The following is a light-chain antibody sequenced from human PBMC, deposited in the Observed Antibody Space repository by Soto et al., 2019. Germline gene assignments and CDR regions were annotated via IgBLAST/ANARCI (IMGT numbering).Light chain of an antibody. CDR3: SSYTTSTTGV. CDR1: SSDVGAYNY. J-gene: IGLJ3*02. Sequence: QSALTQPASVSGSPGQSITISCTGTSSDVGAYNYVSWFQQHPGKAPRLIIYDVSNRPSGVSNRFSGSKSGNTASLTISGLRAEDEADYYCSSYTTSTTGVFGGGTQLTVL. CDR2: DVS. V-gene: IGLV2-14*01.